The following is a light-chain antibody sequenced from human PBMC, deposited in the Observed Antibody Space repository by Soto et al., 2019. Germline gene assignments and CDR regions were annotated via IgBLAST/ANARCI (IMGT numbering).Light chain of an antibody. CDR1: SSDVGGYNY. CDR3: CSYTTSNTRQIV. CDR2: DVS. J-gene: IGLJ1*01. Sequence: QSVLTQPASVSGSPGQSITISCTGTSSDVGGYNYVSWYQHHPGKAPKLMIYDVSNRPSGVSNRFSGSKSGNTASLTISGLQPEHEDDYYCCSYTTSNTRQIVLGTGTKVTVL. V-gene: IGLV2-14*03.